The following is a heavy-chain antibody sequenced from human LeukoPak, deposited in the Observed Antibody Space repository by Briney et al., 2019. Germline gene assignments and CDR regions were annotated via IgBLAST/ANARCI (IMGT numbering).Heavy chain of an antibody. J-gene: IGHJ4*02. Sequence: GGSLRLSCAVSGFTFGSYEINWVRQAPGKGLDWVSYISISGSTVYYPDSVKGRFTISRDNAKNSLYLQMTSLRGEDTAVYYCARGGAVAGLYWGQGTLVTVSS. CDR1: GFTFGSYE. CDR2: ISISGSTV. CDR3: ARGGAVAGLY. D-gene: IGHD6-19*01. V-gene: IGHV3-48*03.